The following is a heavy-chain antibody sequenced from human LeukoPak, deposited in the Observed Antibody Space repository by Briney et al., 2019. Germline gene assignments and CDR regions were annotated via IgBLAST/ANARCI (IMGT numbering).Heavy chain of an antibody. CDR2: IYSGGST. CDR3: AKDKLAVAGPIPLDY. J-gene: IGHJ4*02. Sequence: GGSLRLSCAASGFTVSNNYMNWVRQAPGKGLEWVSVIYSGGSTYYADSVKGRFTISRDNSKNTLYLQMNSLRAEDTAVYYCAKDKLAVAGPIPLDYWGQGTLVTVSS. CDR1: GFTVSNNY. D-gene: IGHD6-19*01. V-gene: IGHV3-53*01.